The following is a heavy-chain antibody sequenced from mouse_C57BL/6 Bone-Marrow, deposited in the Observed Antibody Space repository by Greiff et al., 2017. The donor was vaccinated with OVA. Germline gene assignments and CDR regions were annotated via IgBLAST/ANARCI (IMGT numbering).Heavy chain of an antibody. CDR2: INPNNGGT. V-gene: IGHV1-22*01. J-gene: IGHJ4*01. CDR1: GYTFTDYY. Sequence: VQLKQSGPELVKPGASVKMSCKASGYTFTDYYMHWVKQSHGQSLEWIGYINPNNGGTSYNQKFKGKATLTVNKSSSTAYMELRSLTSEDSAVYYCASLYDGPYGDYWGQGTSVTVSS. D-gene: IGHD2-1*01. CDR3: ASLYDGPYGDY.